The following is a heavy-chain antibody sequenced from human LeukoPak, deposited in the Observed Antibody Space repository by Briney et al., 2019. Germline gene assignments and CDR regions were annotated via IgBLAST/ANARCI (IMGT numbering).Heavy chain of an antibody. CDR1: GFTFSSYA. CDR2: ISGSGGST. Sequence: GGSLRLSCAASGFTFSSYAMSWVRQAPGKGLEWVSAISGSGGSTYYADSVKGRFTISRDNSKNTLYLQMNSLRAEDTAVYYCAKDRDSSSWYGYFQHWGQGTLVTVSS. J-gene: IGHJ1*01. CDR3: AKDRDSSSWYGYFQH. V-gene: IGHV3-23*01. D-gene: IGHD6-13*01.